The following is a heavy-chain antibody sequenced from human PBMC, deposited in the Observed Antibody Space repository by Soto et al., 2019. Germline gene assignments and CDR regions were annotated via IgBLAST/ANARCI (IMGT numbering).Heavy chain of an antibody. CDR3: ARGPEDYYGSGSYPDY. Sequence: KSTKALSLTCAVNGGSFSGYYWSWIHKPPGKGLEWIGEINHSGSTYYSPSLKSRVTISVDTSKNQFSLKLSSVTAADTAVYYCARGPEDYYGSGSYPDYWGQGTLVTVSS. J-gene: IGHJ4*02. CDR1: GGSFSGYY. CDR2: INHSGST. D-gene: IGHD3-10*01. V-gene: IGHV4-34*01.